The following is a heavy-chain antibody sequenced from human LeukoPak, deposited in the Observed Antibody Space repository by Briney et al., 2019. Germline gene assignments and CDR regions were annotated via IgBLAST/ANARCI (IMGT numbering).Heavy chain of an antibody. Sequence: GGSLRLSCAASGFTFSSYAMHWVRQAPGKGLEWVAVISYDGSNKYYADSVKGRFTISRDNSKNTLYLQMNSLRGEDTAVYYCARVELPNLAYYGGDCYSIGVDYWGQGTLVTVSS. D-gene: IGHD2-21*02. J-gene: IGHJ4*02. V-gene: IGHV3-30-3*01. CDR2: ISYDGSNK. CDR1: GFTFSSYA. CDR3: ARVELPNLAYYGGDCYSIGVDY.